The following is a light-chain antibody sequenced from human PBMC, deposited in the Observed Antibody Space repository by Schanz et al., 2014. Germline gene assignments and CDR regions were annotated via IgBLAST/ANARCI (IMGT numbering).Light chain of an antibody. CDR2: GAS. V-gene: IGKV3-20*01. J-gene: IGKJ2*01. CDR1: QSVSSN. Sequence: EIVLTQSPVTLSVSPGERATLSCRASQSVSSNLAWYQQKPGQAPRLLIYGASSRATGIPDRFSGSGSGTDFTLTISRLEPEDFAVYYCQQYVTSPYTFGQGTKLESK. CDR3: QQYVTSPYT.